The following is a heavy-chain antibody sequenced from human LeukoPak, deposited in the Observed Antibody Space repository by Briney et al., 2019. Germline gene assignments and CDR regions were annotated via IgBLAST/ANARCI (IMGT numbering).Heavy chain of an antibody. CDR1: GYTFTSYG. J-gene: IGHJ4*02. D-gene: IGHD3-10*01. Sequence: GASVKVSCKASGYTFTSYGISWVRQAPGQGLERMGLIHPNDGDTKYAQEFQDRVTMTRDTSTSTVYMELSSLRSEDTAVYYCATYTQSGAQGVSDYWGQGTLVTVSS. CDR2: IHPNDGDT. V-gene: IGHV1-18*01. CDR3: ATYTQSGAQGVSDY.